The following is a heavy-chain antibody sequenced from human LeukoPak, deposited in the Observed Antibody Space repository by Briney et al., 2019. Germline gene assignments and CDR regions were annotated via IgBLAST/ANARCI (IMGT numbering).Heavy chain of an antibody. D-gene: IGHD2-2*01. J-gene: IGHJ5*02. V-gene: IGHV3-23*01. CDR3: EASKYQLLVSHWFDP. Sequence: GGSLRLSCAASGFTFSSYAMSWVRQAPGKGLEWVSAISGSGGSTYYADSVKGRFTISRDNSKNTLYLQMNSLRAEDTAVYYCEASKYQLLVSHWFDPWDQGTLVTVSS. CDR2: ISGSGGST. CDR1: GFTFSSYA.